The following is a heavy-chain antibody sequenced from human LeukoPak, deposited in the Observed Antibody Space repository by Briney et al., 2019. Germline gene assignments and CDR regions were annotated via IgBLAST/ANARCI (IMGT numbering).Heavy chain of an antibody. CDR1: GGSISSGGYY. D-gene: IGHD3-3*01. CDR2: IYHSGST. J-gene: IGHJ3*02. V-gene: IGHV4-30-2*01. CDR3: ARDPFYDFWSGFDI. Sequence: PSEILSLTCTVSGGSISSGGYYWSWIRQPPGKGLEWIGYIYHSGSTYYNPSLKSRVTISVDRSKNQFSLKLSSVTAADTAVYYCARDPFYDFWSGFDIWGQGTLVTVSS.